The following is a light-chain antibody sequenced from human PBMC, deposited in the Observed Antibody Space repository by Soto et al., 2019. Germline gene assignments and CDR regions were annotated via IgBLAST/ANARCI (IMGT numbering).Light chain of an antibody. J-gene: IGLJ2*01. CDR3: SSYTSSSTLAVV. Sequence: QSVLTQPASVSGSPGQSITISCTGTSSDVGGYNYVSWYQQHPGKAPKLMIYEVSNRPSGVSNRFSGSKSGNTASLTISGLQAEDEADDYCSSYTSSSTLAVVFGGGTKLTVL. CDR1: SSDVGGYNY. CDR2: EVS. V-gene: IGLV2-14*01.